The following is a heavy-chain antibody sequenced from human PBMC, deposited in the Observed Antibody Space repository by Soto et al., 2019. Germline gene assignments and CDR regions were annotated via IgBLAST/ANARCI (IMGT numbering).Heavy chain of an antibody. J-gene: IGHJ6*02. Sequence: ASVKVSCKASGFTFTSSAVQWVRQARGQSLEWIGWIVVGSGNTNYAQKFQERVTITRDMSTSTAYMELSSLRSEDTAVYYCAADPVGYSSSPDTYYYYYGMDVWGQGTTVTVSS. D-gene: IGHD6-6*01. CDR2: IVVGSGNT. CDR3: AADPVGYSSSPDTYYYYYGMDV. V-gene: IGHV1-58*01. CDR1: GFTFTSSA.